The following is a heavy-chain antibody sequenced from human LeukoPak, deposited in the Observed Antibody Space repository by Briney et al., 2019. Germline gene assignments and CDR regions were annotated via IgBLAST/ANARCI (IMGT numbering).Heavy chain of an antibody. Sequence: SVKVSCKASGGTFSSYAISWVRQAPGQGLEWMGGIIPIFGTANYAQKFQGRVTITADKSTSTAYMELSSLRSEDTAVYYCAREIVAVAGLADYGMDVWGQGTTVTVSS. CDR3: AREIVAVAGLADYGMDV. CDR2: IIPIFGTA. CDR1: GGTFSSYA. V-gene: IGHV1-69*06. D-gene: IGHD6-19*01. J-gene: IGHJ6*02.